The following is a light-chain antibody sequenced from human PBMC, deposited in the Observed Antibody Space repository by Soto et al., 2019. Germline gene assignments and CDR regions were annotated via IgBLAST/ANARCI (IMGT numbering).Light chain of an antibody. CDR3: QQFHSFSPR. CDR2: KAS. V-gene: IGKV1-5*03. CDR1: QSISSW. J-gene: IGKJ1*01. Sequence: DIQMTQSPSTLSASVGDRVTITCRASQSISSWLAWYQQKPGKASKLLIYKASSLESGVPSRFRGSWSGTEFNLTISSLQPNDFSTYYCQQFHSFSPRFGQGTKVEIK.